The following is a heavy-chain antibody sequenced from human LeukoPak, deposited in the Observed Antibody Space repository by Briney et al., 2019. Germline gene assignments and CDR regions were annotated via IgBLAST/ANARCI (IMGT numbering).Heavy chain of an antibody. CDR2: ISSSSSTI. J-gene: IGHJ4*02. Sequence: PGGSLRLSCAASGFTFSSYSMNWVRQAPGKGLEWVSYISSSSSTIYYADSVKGRFTISRDNAKNSLYLQMNSLRAEDTAVYYCARGPSNRYCSRTSCYPPFFYWGQGTLVTVSS. CDR3: ARGPSNRYCSRTSCYPPFFY. V-gene: IGHV3-48*01. CDR1: GFTFSSYS. D-gene: IGHD2-2*01.